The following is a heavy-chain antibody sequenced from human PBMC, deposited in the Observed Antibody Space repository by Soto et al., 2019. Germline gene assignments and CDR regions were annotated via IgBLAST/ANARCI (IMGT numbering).Heavy chain of an antibody. CDR1: GYTFTSYG. Sequence: GASVKVSCKASGYTFTSYGISWVRQAPGQGLEWMGWISAYNGNTNYAQKLQGRVTMTTDTSTSTAYMELRSLRSDDTAVYYCARERALITMIVPLRYYYYGMDVWGQGTTVTVSS. CDR2: ISAYNGNT. V-gene: IGHV1-18*01. CDR3: ARERALITMIVPLRYYYYGMDV. D-gene: IGHD3-22*01. J-gene: IGHJ6*02.